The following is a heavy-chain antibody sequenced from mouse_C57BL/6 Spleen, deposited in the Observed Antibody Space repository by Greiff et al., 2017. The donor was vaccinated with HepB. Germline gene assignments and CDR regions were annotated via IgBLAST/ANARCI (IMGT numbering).Heavy chain of an antibody. CDR2: ISSGGSYT. CDR3: ARQKGYYAMDY. Sequence: EVQRVESGGDLVKPGGSLKLSCAASGFTFSSYGMSWVRQTPDKRLEWVATISSGGSYTSYPDSVKGRFTISRDNAKNTLYRQMSSLKSEDTAMYYGARQKGYYAMDYWGQGTTVTVSS. V-gene: IGHV5-6*01. CDR1: GFTFSSYG. J-gene: IGHJ4*01.